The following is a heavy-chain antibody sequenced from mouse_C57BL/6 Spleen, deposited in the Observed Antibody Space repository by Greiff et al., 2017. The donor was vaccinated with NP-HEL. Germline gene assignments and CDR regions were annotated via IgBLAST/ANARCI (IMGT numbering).Heavy chain of an antibody. CDR2: ILPGSGST. CDR3: GRGEYYGSSWGYAMDY. Sequence: LQQSGAELMKPGASVKLSCKATGYTFTGYWIEWVKQRPGHGLEWIGEILPGSGSTNYNEKFKGKATFTADTSSNTASMQFRSLTTEDSAIYYCGRGEYYGSSWGYAMDYWGQGTSVTVSS. J-gene: IGHJ4*01. D-gene: IGHD1-1*01. V-gene: IGHV1-9*01. CDR1: GYTFTGYW.